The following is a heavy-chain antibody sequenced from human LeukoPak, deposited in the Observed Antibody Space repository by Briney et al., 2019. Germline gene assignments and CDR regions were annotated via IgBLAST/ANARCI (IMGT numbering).Heavy chain of an antibody. CDR3: ARASFMILDAFDI. V-gene: IGHV3-30*04. CDR1: GFTFSNYA. Sequence: GGSLRLSCAASGFTFSNYAMHWVRQAPGKGLEWVAVISYDGSNKYYADSVKGRFTISRDNSKNTLYLQMNSLRAEDTAMYYCARASFMILDAFDIWGQGTMVTVSS. D-gene: IGHD3/OR15-3a*01. CDR2: ISYDGSNK. J-gene: IGHJ3*02.